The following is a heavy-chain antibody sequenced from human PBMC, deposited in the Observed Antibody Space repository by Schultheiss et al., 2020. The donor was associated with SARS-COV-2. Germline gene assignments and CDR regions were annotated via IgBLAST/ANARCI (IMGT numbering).Heavy chain of an antibody. Sequence: SQTLSLTCAVYGGSFSGYYWSWIRQPPGKGLEWIGEINHSGSTNYNPSLKSRVTISVDTSMNQFSLQLSSVTAADTAVYYCARRGDHDDSDYDYWGQGALVTVSS. CDR2: INHSGST. CDR1: GGSFSGYY. D-gene: IGHD4-11*01. V-gene: IGHV4-34*01. J-gene: IGHJ4*02. CDR3: ARRGDHDDSDYDY.